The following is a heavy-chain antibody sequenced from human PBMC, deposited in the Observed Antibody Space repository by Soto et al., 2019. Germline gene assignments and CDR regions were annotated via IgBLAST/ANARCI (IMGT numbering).Heavy chain of an antibody. CDR3: AKDLKLRFLGGYMDV. CDR1: GFTFSSYA. Sequence: PGGSLRLSCAASGFTFSSYAMSWVRQAPGKGLEWVSAISGSGGSTYYADSVKGRFSIFRDDAKNSLYLQMDSLRAEDSAIYYCAKDLKLRFLGGYMDVRGKGTTVTVSS. J-gene: IGHJ6*03. D-gene: IGHD3-3*01. CDR2: ISGSGGST. V-gene: IGHV3-23*01.